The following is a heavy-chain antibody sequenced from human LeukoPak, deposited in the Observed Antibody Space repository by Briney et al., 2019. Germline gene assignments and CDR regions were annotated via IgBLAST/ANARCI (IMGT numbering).Heavy chain of an antibody. CDR3: ARDGAVAGTLQDYYYGMDV. CDR1: GGSISSYY. Sequence: SETLSLTCTVSGGSISSYYWSWIRQPPGKGLEWIGYIYYSGSINYNPSLKSRVTISVDTSKNQFSLKLSSVTAADTAVYYCARDGAVAGTLQDYYYGMDVWGQGTTVTVSS. D-gene: IGHD6-19*01. J-gene: IGHJ6*02. CDR2: IYYSGSI. V-gene: IGHV4-59*01.